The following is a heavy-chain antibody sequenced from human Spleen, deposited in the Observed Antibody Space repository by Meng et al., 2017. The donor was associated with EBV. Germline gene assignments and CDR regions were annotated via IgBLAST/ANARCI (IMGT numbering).Heavy chain of an antibody. CDR2: IYWDDDK. J-gene: IGHJ4*02. CDR3: VHTSTPSSWHLDF. V-gene: IGHV2-5*02. D-gene: IGHD6-13*01. CDR1: GFSLDTSGVA. Sequence: QITLKESGPALMKPTQTLALTCTFSGFSLDTSGVAVGWTRQPPGKPLEWLALIYWDDDKRYSPSLESRLTITRGPSRNQVVLRMTNVDPADTGTYFCVHTSTPSSWHLDFWGQGTMVTVSS.